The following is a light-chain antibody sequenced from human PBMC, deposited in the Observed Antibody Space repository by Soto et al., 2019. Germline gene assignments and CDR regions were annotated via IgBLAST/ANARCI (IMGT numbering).Light chain of an antibody. CDR2: AAS. CDR1: QAISNY. V-gene: IGKV1-27*01. Sequence: DIQMTQSPSSLSAYVGDRVTITCLASQAISNYLAWYQQKPGKVPKLLIYAASTLQSEVPSRFSGSGSGTDFTLTISSLRPEDVATYYCQKYNIAPWTSGQGTKVEIK. CDR3: QKYNIAPWT. J-gene: IGKJ1*01.